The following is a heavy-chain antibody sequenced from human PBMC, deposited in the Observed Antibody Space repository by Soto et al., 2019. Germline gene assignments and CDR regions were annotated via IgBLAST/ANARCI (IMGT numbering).Heavy chain of an antibody. V-gene: IGHV4-59*06. CDR1: GGSISSYY. J-gene: IGHJ4*02. Sequence: SETLSLTCTVSGGSISSYYWSWIRQPPGKGLEWIGYIYYSGSTYYNPSLKSRVTISVDTSKNQFSLKLSSVTAADTAVYYCARVMSSGGSSDFDYWGQGTLVTVSS. D-gene: IGHD2-15*01. CDR3: ARVMSSGGSSDFDY. CDR2: IYYSGST.